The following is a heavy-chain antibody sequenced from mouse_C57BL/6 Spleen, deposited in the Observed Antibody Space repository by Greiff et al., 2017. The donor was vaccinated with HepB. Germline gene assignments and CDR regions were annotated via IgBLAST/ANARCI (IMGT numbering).Heavy chain of an antibody. CDR1: GFSLTSYG. D-gene: IGHD2-4*01. J-gene: IGHJ4*01. Sequence: VKLQESGPGLVQPSQSLSITCTVSGFSLTSYGVHWVRQPPGKGLEWLGVIWSGGSTDYNAAFISRLSISKDNSKSQVFFKMNSLQADDTAIYYCASYYDYDEDYYAMDYWGQGTSVTVSS. CDR2: IWSGGST. CDR3: ASYYDYDEDYYAMDY. V-gene: IGHV2-4*01.